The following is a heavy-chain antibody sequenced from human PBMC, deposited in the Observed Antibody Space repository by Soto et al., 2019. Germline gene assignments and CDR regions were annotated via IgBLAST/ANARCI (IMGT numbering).Heavy chain of an antibody. D-gene: IGHD3-16*01. CDR2: ISYDGSNK. Sequence: QVQLVESGGGVVQPGRSLRLSCAASGFTFSSYGMHWVRQAPGKGLEWVAVISYDGSNKYYADSVKGRFTISRDNSKNTLYLQMNSLRAEDTAVYYCATAYDYWCQGTLVTVSS. J-gene: IGHJ4*02. V-gene: IGHV3-30*03. CDR3: ATAYDY. CDR1: GFTFSSYG.